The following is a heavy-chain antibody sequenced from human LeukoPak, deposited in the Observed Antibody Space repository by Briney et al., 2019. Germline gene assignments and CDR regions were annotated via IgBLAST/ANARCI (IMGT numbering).Heavy chain of an antibody. Sequence: GGSLRLSCAASGFTFSSYAMSWVRQAPGKGLEWVSAISGSGGSTYYADSVKGRFTISRDNSKNTLYLQMNSLRAEDTALYYCARETSYGGNYYFDYWGQGTLVTVSS. CDR3: ARETSYGGNYYFDY. V-gene: IGHV3-23*01. D-gene: IGHD4-23*01. CDR2: ISGSGGST. J-gene: IGHJ4*02. CDR1: GFTFSSYA.